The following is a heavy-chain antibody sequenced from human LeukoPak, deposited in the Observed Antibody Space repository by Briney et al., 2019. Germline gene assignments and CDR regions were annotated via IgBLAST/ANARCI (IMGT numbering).Heavy chain of an antibody. D-gene: IGHD1-26*01. CDR3: ARDPYSGTYGDTYYYYMDV. J-gene: IGHJ6*03. Sequence: GGSLRLSCAASGFTFSSHGMNWVRQAPGKGLEWVSGISDSGVGTKHADSVKGRFTISRDNSRNSLYLQMNSLRAEDTAVYYCARDPYSGTYGDTYYYYMDVWGKGTTVTISS. V-gene: IGHV3-23*01. CDR2: ISDSGVGT. CDR1: GFTFSSHG.